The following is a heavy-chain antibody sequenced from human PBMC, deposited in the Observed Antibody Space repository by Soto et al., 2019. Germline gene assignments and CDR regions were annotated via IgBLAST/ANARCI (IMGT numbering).Heavy chain of an antibody. V-gene: IGHV3-48*01. CDR2: ISSSSSTI. CDR3: ARENYCSSTSCYITREPYMDV. Sequence: PGGSLRLSCAASGFTFSSYSMNWVRQAPGKGLEWVSYISSSSSTIYYADSVKGRSTISRDNAKNSLYLQMNSLRAEDTAVYYCARENYCSSTSCYITREPYMDVWGKGTTVTVSS. J-gene: IGHJ6*03. CDR1: GFTFSSYS. D-gene: IGHD2-2*01.